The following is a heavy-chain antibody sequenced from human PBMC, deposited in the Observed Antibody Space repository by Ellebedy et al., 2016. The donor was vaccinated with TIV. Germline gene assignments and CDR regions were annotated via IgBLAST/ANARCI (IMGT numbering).Heavy chain of an antibody. CDR2: INAGNGDR. CDR1: GFIFTTYA. D-gene: IGHD1-26*01. Sequence: AASVKVSCKASGFIFTTYAFYWVRQAPGQGLEYMGWINAGNGDRQYSQRFQGRVTITRDTSASTAYVELTSLRSEDTAVYYCARNIVRTTTLDYWGQGTPVTVSS. J-gene: IGHJ4*02. V-gene: IGHV1-3*01. CDR3: ARNIVRTTTLDY.